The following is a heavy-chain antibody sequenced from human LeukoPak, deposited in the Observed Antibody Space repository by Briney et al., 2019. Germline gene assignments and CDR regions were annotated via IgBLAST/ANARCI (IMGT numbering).Heavy chain of an antibody. D-gene: IGHD2-21*02. CDR3: AKGSGGDFY. V-gene: IGHV3-9*01. CDR1: GFTFDDYA. Sequence: GRSLRLPCAASGFTFDDYAMHWVRQAPGKGLEWVSGISWNSGSIGYADSVKGRFTISRDNAKNSLYLQMNSLRAEDTALYYCAKGSGGDFYWGQGTLVTVSS. CDR2: ISWNSGSI. J-gene: IGHJ4*02.